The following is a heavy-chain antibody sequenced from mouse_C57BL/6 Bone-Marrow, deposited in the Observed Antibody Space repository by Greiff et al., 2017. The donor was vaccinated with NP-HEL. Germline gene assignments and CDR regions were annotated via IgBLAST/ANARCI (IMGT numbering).Heavy chain of an antibody. CDR1: GYTFTDYN. V-gene: IGHV1-22*01. CDR2: INPNNGGT. CDR3: ARPPHYYGSSPFAY. Sequence: EVQLQQSGPELVKPGASVKMSCKASGYTFTDYNMHWVKQSHGKSLEWIGYINPNNGGTSYNQKFKGKATLTVNKSSSTAYMELRSLTSEDSAVYYCARPPHYYGSSPFAYWGQGTLVTVSA. D-gene: IGHD1-1*01. J-gene: IGHJ3*01.